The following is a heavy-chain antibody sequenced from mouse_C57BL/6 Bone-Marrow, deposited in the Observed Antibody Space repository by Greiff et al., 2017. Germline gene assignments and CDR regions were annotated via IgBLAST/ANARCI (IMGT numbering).Heavy chain of an antibody. D-gene: IGHD1-1*01. CDR2: IHPNSGST. Sequence: QVQLQQPGAELVKPGASVKLSCKASGYTFTSYWMHWVKQRPGQGLEWIGMIHPNSGSTNYNEKFKSKDTLTVDKSSSTAYMQLSSLTSEDSAVYYCAREGYYYGSYYFDYWGQGTTLTVSS. V-gene: IGHV1-64*01. CDR3: AREGYYYGSYYFDY. CDR1: GYTFTSYW. J-gene: IGHJ2*01.